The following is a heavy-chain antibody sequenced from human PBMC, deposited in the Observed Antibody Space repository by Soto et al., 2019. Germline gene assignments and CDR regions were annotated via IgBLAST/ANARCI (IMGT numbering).Heavy chain of an antibody. Sequence: VQLVQSGGEVKKPGASVKVSCKTSNYNFDSDGITWVRQAPGQGLEWMGWIYVSNGYTNYAQKFEDRVTLTTEISTRTVYMELRSLRSDDTAVYYCANRANPLMDVWGQGTTVAVSS. CDR2: IYVSNGYT. CDR1: NYNFDSDG. J-gene: IGHJ6*02. CDR3: ANRANPLMDV. V-gene: IGHV1-18*01.